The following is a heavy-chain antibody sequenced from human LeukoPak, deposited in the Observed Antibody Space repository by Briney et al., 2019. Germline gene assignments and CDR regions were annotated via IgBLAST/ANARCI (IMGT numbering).Heavy chain of an antibody. CDR3: AKDPFIDYSTDY. Sequence: GGSRRLSCAASVFTFSSYAMSWVRQAPGKGLEWVSAITGSGGSTYYADSVKGRFTISRDNSKNTLYLQMNILGAEDTAVYYCAKDPFIDYSTDYWGQGTLVTVSS. D-gene: IGHD2-15*01. V-gene: IGHV3-23*01. CDR2: ITGSGGST. CDR1: VFTFSSYA. J-gene: IGHJ4*02.